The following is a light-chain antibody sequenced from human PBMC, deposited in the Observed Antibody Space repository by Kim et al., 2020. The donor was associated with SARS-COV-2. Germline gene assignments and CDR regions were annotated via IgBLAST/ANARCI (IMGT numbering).Light chain of an antibody. V-gene: IGLV2-11*01. J-gene: IGLJ2*01. CDR1: SSDVGGYNY. Sequence: PGQSGTISCTGTSSDVGGYNYVSWYQQHPGKAPKLMIYDVSKRPSGVPDRFSGSKSGNTASLTISGLQAEDEADYYCCSYAGSQVVFGGGTQLTVL. CDR3: CSYAGSQVV. CDR2: DVS.